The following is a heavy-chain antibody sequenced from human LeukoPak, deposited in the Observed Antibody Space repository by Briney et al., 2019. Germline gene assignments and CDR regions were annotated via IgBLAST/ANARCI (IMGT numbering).Heavy chain of an antibody. CDR3: ARVLSPVY. V-gene: IGHV3-48*01. D-gene: IGHD2-15*01. Sequence: GGSLRLSCAASGFTFSSYSMNWVRQAPGKGLERVSYISSSNNTIYYADSVKGRFTISRDNAKNSLYLQMNSLRAEDTAVYYCARVLSPVYWGQGTLVTISS. CDR1: GFTFSSYS. J-gene: IGHJ4*02. CDR2: ISSSNNTI.